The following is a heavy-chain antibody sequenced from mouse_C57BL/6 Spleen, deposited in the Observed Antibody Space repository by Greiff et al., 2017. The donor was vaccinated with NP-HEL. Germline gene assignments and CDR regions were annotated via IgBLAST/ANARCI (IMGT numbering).Heavy chain of an antibody. D-gene: IGHD4-1*01. CDR3: VREGNWVYYYAMDY. CDR1: GFTFNTYA. J-gene: IGHJ4*01. V-gene: IGHV10-3*01. Sequence: EVQRVESGGGLVQPKGSLKLSCAASGFTFNTYAMHWVRQAPGKGLEWVARIRSKSSNYATYYADSVKDRFTISRDDSQSMLYLQMNNLKTEDTAMYYCVREGNWVYYYAMDYWGQGTSVTVSS. CDR2: IRSKSSNYAT.